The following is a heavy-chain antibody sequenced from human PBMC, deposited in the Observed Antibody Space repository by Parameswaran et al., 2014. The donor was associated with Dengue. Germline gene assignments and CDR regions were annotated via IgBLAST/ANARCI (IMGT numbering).Heavy chain of an antibody. CDR2: ISAYNGNT. Sequence: WVRQAPGQGLEWMGWISAYNGNTNYAQKLQGRVTMTTDTSTSTAYMELRSLRSDDTAVYYCARVLGIAVAGFLNWFDPWGQGTRVTVSS. J-gene: IGHJ5*02. CDR3: ARVLGIAVAGFLNWFDP. D-gene: IGHD6-19*01. V-gene: IGHV1-18*01.